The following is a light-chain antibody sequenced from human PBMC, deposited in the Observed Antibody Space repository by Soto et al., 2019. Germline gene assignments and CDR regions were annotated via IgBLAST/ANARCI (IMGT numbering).Light chain of an antibody. CDR3: AAWDGSLNNVL. CDR2: DDN. V-gene: IGLV1-44*01. J-gene: IGLJ2*01. CDR1: GSSIGTNT. Sequence: QAVVTQPPSASGTPGQRVTISCSGSGSSIGTNTVNCYRQLPGTPPKLLIYDDNQRPSGVPDGFSGSKPGTSDSLAISGLQSEDEAEYYCAAWDGSLNNVLFGGGTKLTVL.